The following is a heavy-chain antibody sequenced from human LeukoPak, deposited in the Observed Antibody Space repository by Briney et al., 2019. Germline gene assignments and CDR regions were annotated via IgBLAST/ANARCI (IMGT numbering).Heavy chain of an antibody. CDR1: GGSISSGGYY. V-gene: IGHV4-31*03. Sequence: SQTLSLTCTVSGGSISSGGYYWSWIRQHPGKGLEWIGYIYYSGSTYYNPSLKSRVTISVDTSKNQFSLKLSSVTAADTAVYYRARRYCSGGSCYSGDWFDPWGQGTLVTVSS. J-gene: IGHJ5*02. D-gene: IGHD2-15*01. CDR2: IYYSGST. CDR3: ARRYCSGGSCYSGDWFDP.